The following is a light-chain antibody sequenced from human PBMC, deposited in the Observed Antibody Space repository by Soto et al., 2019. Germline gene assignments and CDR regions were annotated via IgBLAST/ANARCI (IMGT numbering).Light chain of an antibody. V-gene: IGLV2-14*01. Sequence: QSALTQPASVSGSPGQSITISCTGTSSDVGHYNHVSWYQQHPGKAPKLIIYEVSNRPSAVSDRFPGSKSGNTASLTISGFQTEDEAHYYCTSDTGGSAPFVFGTGTKVTVL. CDR3: TSDTGGSAPFV. J-gene: IGLJ1*01. CDR2: EVS. CDR1: SSDVGHYNH.